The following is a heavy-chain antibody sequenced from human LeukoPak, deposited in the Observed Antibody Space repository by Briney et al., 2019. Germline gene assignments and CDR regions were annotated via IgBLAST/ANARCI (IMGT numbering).Heavy chain of an antibody. CDR3: ARDLVPPKYGDYVSWFDP. D-gene: IGHD4-17*01. CDR1: GFTFSSYS. J-gene: IGHJ5*02. Sequence: AGGSLRLSCAASGFTFSSYSMNWVRQAPGKGLEWVSYSSSSSSTIYYADSVKGRFTISRDNAKNSLYLQMNSLRAEDTAVYYCARDLVPPKYGDYVSWFDPWGQGTLVTVSS. V-gene: IGHV3-48*04. CDR2: SSSSSSTI.